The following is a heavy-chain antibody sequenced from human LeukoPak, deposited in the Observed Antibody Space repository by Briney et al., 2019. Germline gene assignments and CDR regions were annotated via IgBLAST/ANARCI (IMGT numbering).Heavy chain of an antibody. J-gene: IGHJ4*02. D-gene: IGHD6-13*01. CDR3: SRTLTAAGTRRDFDY. CDR1: GYTFTSYA. V-gene: IGHV1-3*01. CDR2: INAGNGNT. Sequence: GASVKVSCKASGYTFTSYAMHWVRQAPGQRLEWMGWINAGNGNTKYSQKFQGRVTITRDTSASTAYMELSSLRSEDTAVYYCSRTLTAAGTRRDFDYWGQGTLVTVSS.